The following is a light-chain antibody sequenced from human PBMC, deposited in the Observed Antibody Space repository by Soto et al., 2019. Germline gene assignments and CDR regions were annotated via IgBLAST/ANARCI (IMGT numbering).Light chain of an antibody. J-gene: IGLJ1*01. Sequence: QSVLTQPPSVSGTPGQRVTISCSGGISNIASYYVHWFQQHPGTAHTALSNRDNQRPSGVPDRFSASNSGTSTSLAISGLRSEDEAEYYCAAWDDAVRSKVFGTGTKLTVL. V-gene: IGLV1-47*01. CDR2: RDN. CDR3: AAWDDAVRSKV. CDR1: ISNIASYY.